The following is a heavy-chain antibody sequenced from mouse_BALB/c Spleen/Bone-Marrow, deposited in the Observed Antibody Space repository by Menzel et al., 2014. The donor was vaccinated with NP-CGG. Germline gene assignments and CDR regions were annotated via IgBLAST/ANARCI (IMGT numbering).Heavy chain of an antibody. J-gene: IGHJ4*01. D-gene: IGHD4-1*01. V-gene: IGHV2-6-7*01. CDR2: IWGGGTP. CDR1: GFSLTVFG. Sequence: EQGVESGPGRVAPSQSLSITCTVSGFSLTVFGIYWARQPPGKGLEWLDMIWGGGTPDYYSVLKARLSFSKDNSKSQVLLKKNSRQTDDTARYYYARDQWDHYYAMDYWGQGTSVTVSS. CDR3: ARDQWDHYYAMDY.